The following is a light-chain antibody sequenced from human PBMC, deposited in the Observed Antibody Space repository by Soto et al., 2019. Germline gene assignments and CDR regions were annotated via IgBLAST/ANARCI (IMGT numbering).Light chain of an antibody. V-gene: IGLV2-8*01. CDR2: EVD. CDR1: SSDIGAYNY. CDR3: SSYAGSSVYVV. J-gene: IGLJ2*01. Sequence: QSVLTQPPSASGSPGQSVAISCTGSSSDIGAYNYVSWYQQYPGKAPKLLLYEVDRRPSGVPDRFSGSKSGNTASLTVSGLQADDEAHYYCSSYAGSSVYVVFGGGTKLTVL.